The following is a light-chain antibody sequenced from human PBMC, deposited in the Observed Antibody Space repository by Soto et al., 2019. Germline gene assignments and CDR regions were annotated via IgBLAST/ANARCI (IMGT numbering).Light chain of an antibody. V-gene: IGLV2-14*01. CDR2: DVS. CDR1: SGDVGGYNY. Sequence: QSVLTQPASVSGSPGQSITISCTGTSGDVGGYNYVSWYQQHPGKAPKLMIYDVSNRPSGVSNRFSGSKSGNTASLTISGLQAEDEADYYCSSYTSSSTLFGTGTKVPS. CDR3: SSYTSSSTL. J-gene: IGLJ1*01.